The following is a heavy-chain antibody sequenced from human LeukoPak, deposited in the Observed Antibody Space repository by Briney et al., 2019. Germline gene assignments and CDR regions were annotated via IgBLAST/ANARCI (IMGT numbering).Heavy chain of an antibody. CDR1: GGSVSDYY. Sequence: SETLSLTCTISGGSVSDYYWSWIRQPPGKGLEWIGYIYYSGSTNYNPSLKSRVTISVDTSKNQFSLKLSSVTAADTAVYYCARVKVVKGVSWFDPWGQGTLVTVSS. CDR2: IYYSGST. V-gene: IGHV4-59*02. CDR3: ARVKVVKGVSWFDP. D-gene: IGHD3-22*01. J-gene: IGHJ5*02.